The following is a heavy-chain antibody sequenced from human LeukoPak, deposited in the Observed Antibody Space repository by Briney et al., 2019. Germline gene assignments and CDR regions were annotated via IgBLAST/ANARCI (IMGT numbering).Heavy chain of an antibody. V-gene: IGHV1-18*01. D-gene: IGHD3-22*01. Sequence: ASVKVSCKASGYTFTSYGVSWVRQAPGQGLEWMGWISANNGNTNYAQKFQGRVTMTTDTSTNIAYMELRSLRSDDTAVYYCARDRAYNNDNFDYWGQGTLVTVSS. J-gene: IGHJ4*02. CDR2: ISANNGNT. CDR1: GYTFTSYG. CDR3: ARDRAYNNDNFDY.